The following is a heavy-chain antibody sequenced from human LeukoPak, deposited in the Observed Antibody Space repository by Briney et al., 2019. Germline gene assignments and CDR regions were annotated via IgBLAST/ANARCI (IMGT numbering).Heavy chain of an antibody. J-gene: IGHJ5*02. V-gene: IGHV1-69*05. D-gene: IGHD3-3*01. CDR3: ARARYTEFWSGYYRVNWFDP. CDR1: GGTLSSYA. Sequence: SGTVSCKAPGGTLSSYAISWARQAPGQGLEWMGGIIPIFGTANYAQKFQGRVTITTDESTSTAYMELSSLRSEDTAVYYCARARYTEFWSGYYRVNWFDPWGQGTLVTVSS. CDR2: IIPIFGTA.